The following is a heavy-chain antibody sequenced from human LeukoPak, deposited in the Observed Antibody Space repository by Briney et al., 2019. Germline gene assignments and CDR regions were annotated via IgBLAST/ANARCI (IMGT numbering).Heavy chain of an antibody. D-gene: IGHD3-10*01. CDR2: IKQHGSEK. CDR3: ARGSYYYGFDY. J-gene: IGHJ4*02. V-gene: IGHV3-7*01. Sequence: GGSLRLSCAASGFTFSNYWMSWVRQAPGKGLEWVANIKQHGSEKYYVDSVKGRFTISRDNAKNSLYLQMDSLRAEDTAVYYCARGSYYYGFDYWGQGTLVTVSS. CDR1: GFTFSNYW.